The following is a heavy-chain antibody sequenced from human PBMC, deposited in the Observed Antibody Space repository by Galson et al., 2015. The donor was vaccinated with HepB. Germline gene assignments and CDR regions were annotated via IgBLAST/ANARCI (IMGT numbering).Heavy chain of an antibody. CDR3: ARDGTTMGGMDV. CDR1: GFTFSSYA. J-gene: IGHJ6*02. CDR2: ISYDGNNK. D-gene: IGHD1-1*01. V-gene: IGHV3-30-3*01. Sequence: SLRLSCAASGFTFSSYAMHWVRQAPGKGLEWVAVISYDGNNKYYADSVRGRFTISRDNSKNTLYLQMDSLRAEDTAVYYCARDGTTMGGMDVWGQGTTVTVSS.